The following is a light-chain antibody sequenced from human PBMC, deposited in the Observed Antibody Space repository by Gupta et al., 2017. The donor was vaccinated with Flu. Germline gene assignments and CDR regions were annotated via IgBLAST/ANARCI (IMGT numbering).Light chain of an antibody. V-gene: IGLV2-14*01. CDR1: SSDVDAYNY. CDR2: EVN. Sequence: QSALTQPPSVSGSPGQSLTISCTATSSDVDAYNYVSWYQQHPGKAHKLIIFEVNNRPSGVSGRFSCSKSGNTASLTISGLQAEDEADYYCCSCRSDDTLGVFGGGTKLTVL. CDR3: CSCRSDDTLGV. J-gene: IGLJ2*01.